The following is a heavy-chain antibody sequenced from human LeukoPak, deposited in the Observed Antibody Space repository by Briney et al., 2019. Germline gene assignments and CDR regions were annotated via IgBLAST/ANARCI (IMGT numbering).Heavy chain of an antibody. Sequence: AGSLRLSSAASGFTLSSYAMSWVRQAPGKGLEWVSAISGSGGSTYYADSVKGRFTISRDNSKNTLYLQMNSLRAEDTAVYYCAKDDSSWMRVALDYWGQGTLVTVSS. CDR2: ISGSGGST. CDR1: GFTLSSYA. J-gene: IGHJ4*02. CDR3: AKDDSSWMRVALDY. V-gene: IGHV3-23*01. D-gene: IGHD6-13*01.